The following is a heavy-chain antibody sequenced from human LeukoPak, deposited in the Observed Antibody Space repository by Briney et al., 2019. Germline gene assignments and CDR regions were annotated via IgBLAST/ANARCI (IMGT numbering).Heavy chain of an antibody. CDR1: GFTFSTYT. Sequence: PGRSLRLSCAASGFTFSTYTMNWVRQAPGKGLEWVSSISSSSIYIYYTDSVKGRFTISRDNARNSVYLQMNNLRAEDTAVYYCARVNGDYERGGAPDYWGQGTLVTVSS. V-gene: IGHV3-21*01. D-gene: IGHD4-17*01. CDR2: ISSSSIYI. CDR3: ARVNGDYERGGAPDY. J-gene: IGHJ4*02.